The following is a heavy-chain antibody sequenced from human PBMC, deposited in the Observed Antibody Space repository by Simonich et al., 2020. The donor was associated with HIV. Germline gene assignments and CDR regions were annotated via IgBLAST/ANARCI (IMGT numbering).Heavy chain of an antibody. Sequence: QVQLQESGPGLVKPSETLSLTCTVSNGSISNYYWSWIRQPPGKGLEWFGYIFYGRHTTATSSLQMQVTMSLDTAKTQFSLKLSSVTAADTAVYYCARGYSTSWYWFDPWGQGTLVTVSS. V-gene: IGHV4-59*12. CDR2: IFYGRHT. CDR1: NGSISNYY. CDR3: ARGYSTSWYWFDP. D-gene: IGHD6-13*01. J-gene: IGHJ5*02.